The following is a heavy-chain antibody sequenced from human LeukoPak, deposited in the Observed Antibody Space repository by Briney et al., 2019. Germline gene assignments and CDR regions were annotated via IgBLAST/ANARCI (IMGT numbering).Heavy chain of an antibody. CDR3: ARVPGVWGSYRINWFDP. Sequence: PSETLSLTCTVSGGSISSYYWSWLRQPPGKGLEWIGYIYYSGSTNYNPSLKSRVTISVDTSKNQFSLKLSSVTAADTAVYYCARVPGVWGSYRINWFDPWGQGTLVTVSS. CDR2: IYYSGST. D-gene: IGHD3-16*02. V-gene: IGHV4-59*01. J-gene: IGHJ5*02. CDR1: GGSISSYY.